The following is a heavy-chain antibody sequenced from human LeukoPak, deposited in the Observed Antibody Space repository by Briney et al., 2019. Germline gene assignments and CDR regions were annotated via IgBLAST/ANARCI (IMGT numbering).Heavy chain of an antibody. D-gene: IGHD2-2*01. CDR1: GGSFSGYY. V-gene: IGHV4-34*01. CDR2: INHSGST. Sequence: PSETLSLTCAVYGGSFSGYYWSWIRQPPGKGLEWIGEINHSGSTNYNPSLKSRVTISVDTSKNQFSLKLSSETAADTAVYYCARLVVVVPVSYYYYGMDVWGQGTTVTVSS. CDR3: ARLVVVVPVSYYYYGMDV. J-gene: IGHJ6*02.